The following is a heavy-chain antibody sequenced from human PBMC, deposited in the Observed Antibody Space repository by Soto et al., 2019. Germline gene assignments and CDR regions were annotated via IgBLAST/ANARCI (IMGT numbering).Heavy chain of an antibody. J-gene: IGHJ4*02. V-gene: IGHV3-15*01. CDR2: IKSKTDGGTT. Sequence: PGGSLRLSCAASGFTFSSYAMSWVRQAPGKGLEWVGRIKSKTDGGTTDYAAPVKGRFTISRDDSKNTLYLQMNSLKTEDTAVYYCTTEGYCSSTSCPDYWGRGTLVTVSS. D-gene: IGHD2-2*01. CDR3: TTEGYCSSTSCPDY. CDR1: GFTFSSYA.